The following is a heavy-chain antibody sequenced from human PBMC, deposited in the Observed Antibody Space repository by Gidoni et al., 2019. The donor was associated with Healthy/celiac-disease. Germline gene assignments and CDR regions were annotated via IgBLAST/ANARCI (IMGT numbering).Heavy chain of an antibody. V-gene: IGHV4-59*08. J-gene: IGHJ6*02. CDR3: ARHKAVAGTNYYYGMDV. CDR2: IYYSGGP. Sequence: QVQLQESGPGLVKPSETLSLTCTGAGGSISSYYWRWIRQPPGKGLEWIGYIYYSGGPNYHPSLKSRVTISVDTSKNQFSLKLSSVTAADTAVYYCARHKAVAGTNYYYGMDVWGQGTTVTVSS. CDR1: GGSISSYY. D-gene: IGHD6-19*01.